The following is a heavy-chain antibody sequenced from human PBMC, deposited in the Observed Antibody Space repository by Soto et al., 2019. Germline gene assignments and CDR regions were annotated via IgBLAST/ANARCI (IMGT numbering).Heavy chain of an antibody. V-gene: IGHV3-23*01. CDR3: AKDRAAVAPRVRFDP. D-gene: IGHD6-19*01. CDR1: GFTFRSYA. CDR2: ITGSGDNT. Sequence: EVQLLESGGGLVQPGTSLRLSCAASGFTSSGFTFRSYAMSWVRQAPGKGLEWVSSITGSGDNTYYADSVKGRFTIYRDNSKNTLFLQMNSLRAEHTAVYHCAKDRAAVAPRVRFDPWGQGTLVTVSS. J-gene: IGHJ5*02.